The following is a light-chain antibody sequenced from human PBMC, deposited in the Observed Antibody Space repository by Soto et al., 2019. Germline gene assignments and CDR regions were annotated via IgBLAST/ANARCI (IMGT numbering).Light chain of an antibody. CDR3: SSYTTSSSYV. CDR1: SSDVGGYIY. J-gene: IGLJ1*01. Sequence: ALTQPASVSVSPGQSITISCTGTSSDVGGYIYVSWYQQHPGKAPKLMIYDVTSRPSGVSYRLSGSKSGNTASLTISGLQAEDDADYYCSSYTTSSSYVFGTGTKVTVL. CDR2: DVT. V-gene: IGLV2-14*01.